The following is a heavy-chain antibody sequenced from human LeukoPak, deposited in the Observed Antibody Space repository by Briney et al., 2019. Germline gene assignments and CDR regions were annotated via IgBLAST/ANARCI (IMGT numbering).Heavy chain of an antibody. J-gene: IGHJ3*02. CDR3: ARDPRLYGDNDAFDI. CDR2: ISSSGSTI. D-gene: IGHD4-17*01. Sequence: PGGSLRLSCVASGFTFSDYYMSWIRQAPGKGLEWVSYISSSGSTIYYADSVKGRFTISRDNAKNSLYLQMNSLRAEDTAVYYCARDPRLYGDNDAFDIWGQGTMVTVSS. V-gene: IGHV3-11*04. CDR1: GFTFSDYY.